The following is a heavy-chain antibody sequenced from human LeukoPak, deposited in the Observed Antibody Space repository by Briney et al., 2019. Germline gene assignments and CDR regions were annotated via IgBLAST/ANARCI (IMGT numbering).Heavy chain of an antibody. J-gene: IGHJ4*02. CDR3: ARILDIWKFDY. V-gene: IGHV4-30-4*08. CDR1: GGSLSSGNYY. Sequence: PSQTLSLTCTVSGGSLSSGNYYWSWIRQSPGKGLEWIGYIYYSGSTYYNPSLKSRLAMALDTSKNQFSLRLTAVTAADTAVYYWARILDIWKFDYWGQGTLVTVSS. D-gene: IGHD5-12*01. CDR2: IYYSGST.